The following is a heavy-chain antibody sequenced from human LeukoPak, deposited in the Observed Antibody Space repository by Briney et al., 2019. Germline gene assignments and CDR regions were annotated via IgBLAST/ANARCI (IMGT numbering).Heavy chain of an antibody. J-gene: IGHJ4*02. CDR2: ISSSSTI. V-gene: IGHV3-48*01. CDR3: ARDRIFGVVSDFDY. CDR1: GFTFSSYS. D-gene: IGHD3-3*02. Sequence: GGSLRLSCAASGFTFSSYSMNWVRQAPGKGLEWVSYISSSSTIYYADSVKGRFTISRDNAKNSLYLQMNSLRAEDTAVYYCARDRIFGVVSDFDYWGQGTLVTVSS.